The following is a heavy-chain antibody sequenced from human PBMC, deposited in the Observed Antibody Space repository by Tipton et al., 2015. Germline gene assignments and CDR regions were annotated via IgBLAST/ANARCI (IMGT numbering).Heavy chain of an antibody. CDR3: ACQDYDSLTRDYQTVDY. CDR2: ISHSGNT. Sequence: TLSLTCAVSGESFSKYYWSWIRQSPGKGLEWIGSISHSGNTYYNPSFKSRVTMSRDTSKNQFSLKLPSVTAADTAVYYCACQDYDSLTRDYQTVDYWGQGTLVTVSS. D-gene: IGHD3-9*01. V-gene: IGHV4-38-2*01. J-gene: IGHJ4*02. CDR1: GESFSKYY.